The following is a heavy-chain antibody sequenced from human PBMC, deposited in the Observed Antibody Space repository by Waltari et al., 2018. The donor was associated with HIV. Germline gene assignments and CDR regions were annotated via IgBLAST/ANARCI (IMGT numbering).Heavy chain of an antibody. V-gene: IGHV3-30*03. Sequence: QVQLVESGGGVVQPGRSLRLSCAASGFTFSSYGMHWVRQAPGKGLEWVTVISYYGDNKYYADSVKGRFTIARDNSKNTLYLQMNGLRPEDTAVYYCARGASGWSPGYWGQGTLVTVSS. D-gene: IGHD6-19*01. CDR1: GFTFSSYG. CDR3: ARGASGWSPGY. CDR2: ISYYGDNK. J-gene: IGHJ4*02.